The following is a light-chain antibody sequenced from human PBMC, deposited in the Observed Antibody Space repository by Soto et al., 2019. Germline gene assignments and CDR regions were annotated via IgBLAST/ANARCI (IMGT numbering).Light chain of an antibody. CDR3: QAWDSSIVV. CDR2: QDT. Sequence: SYELTQPPSVSVFPGQTTSITCSGDNLGYKYVSWYQQKPGQSPVLVIYQDTKRPSGIPERFSGSNSGNTATLTISGTQAMDEADYYCQAWDSSIVVFGGGTKVTVL. CDR1: NLGYKY. J-gene: IGLJ3*02. V-gene: IGLV3-1*01.